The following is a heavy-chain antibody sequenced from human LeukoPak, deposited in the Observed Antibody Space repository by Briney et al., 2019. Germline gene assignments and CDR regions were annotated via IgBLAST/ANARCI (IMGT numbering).Heavy chain of an antibody. Sequence: SGGSLRLSCAASGFPFSSYEMNWVRQAPGKGLEWVPYISSSGSTKYYADSVKGRFTISRDSAQNSLYLQMNSLRAEDTAVYYCARTVDSQFYYYGMDVWGQGTTVTVSS. D-gene: IGHD2-15*01. CDR3: ARTVDSQFYYYGMDV. CDR2: ISSSGSTK. V-gene: IGHV3-48*03. CDR1: GFPFSSYE. J-gene: IGHJ6*02.